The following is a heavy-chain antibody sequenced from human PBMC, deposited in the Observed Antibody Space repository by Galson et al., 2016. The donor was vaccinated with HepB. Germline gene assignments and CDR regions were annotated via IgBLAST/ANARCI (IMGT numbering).Heavy chain of an antibody. D-gene: IGHD3-22*01. J-gene: IGHJ4*02. V-gene: IGHV3-43D*04. CDR2: ITWDGRRA. CDR1: GFTFDDYA. CDR3: VRNEPPYDSSGYPGDY. Sequence: SLRLSCAASGFTFDDYAMHWVRQPPGKGLEWVSLITWDGRRASYADSVRGRFTISRDNSKNSLFLQMKNLRVEDTAFYYYVRNEPPYDSSGYPGDYWGQGTLVTVSS.